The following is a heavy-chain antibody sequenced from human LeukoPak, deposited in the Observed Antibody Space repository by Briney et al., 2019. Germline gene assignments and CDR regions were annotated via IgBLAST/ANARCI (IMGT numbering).Heavy chain of an antibody. CDR1: GYTLTSYA. V-gene: IGHV1-3*01. CDR3: ARDLDDILTGYIGY. Sequence: ASVKVSCKASGYTLTSYAMHWVRKAPGQRLEWMGWINAGNGNTKYSQKFQGRVTTTRDTSASTAYMELSSLRSEDTAVYYCARDLDDILTGYIGYWGQETLVTVSS. J-gene: IGHJ4*02. CDR2: INAGNGNT. D-gene: IGHD3-9*01.